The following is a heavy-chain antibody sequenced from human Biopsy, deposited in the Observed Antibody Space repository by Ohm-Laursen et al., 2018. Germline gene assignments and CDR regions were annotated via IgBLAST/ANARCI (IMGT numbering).Heavy chain of an antibody. J-gene: IGHJ6*02. CDR2: IIPSGGYT. D-gene: IGHD3-10*01. CDR3: ARDYGLGTNSAFGGLDV. Sequence: ASVKVSCKASGYTFSNYYIHWVRQAPGQGPEWMGMIIPSGGYTRYAQKFQGRLTMTRDTSTSTVYMELSSLRSEDTAVYYCARDYGLGTNSAFGGLDVWGQGTTVTVSS. V-gene: IGHV1-46*01. CDR1: GYTFSNYY.